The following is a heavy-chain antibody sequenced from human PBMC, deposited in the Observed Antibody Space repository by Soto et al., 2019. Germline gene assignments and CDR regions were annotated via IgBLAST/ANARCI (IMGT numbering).Heavy chain of an antibody. Sequence: QVQLVESGGGVVQPGRSLRLSCAASGFTFSSYAMHWVRQAPGKGLEWVAVISYDGSNKYYADSVKGRFTISRDNSKNTLYLQMNSLRAEDTAVYYCARDSLSGSYYNEIDYWGQGTLVTVSS. J-gene: IGHJ4*02. V-gene: IGHV3-30-3*01. D-gene: IGHD3-10*01. CDR3: ARDSLSGSYYNEIDY. CDR2: ISYDGSNK. CDR1: GFTFSSYA.